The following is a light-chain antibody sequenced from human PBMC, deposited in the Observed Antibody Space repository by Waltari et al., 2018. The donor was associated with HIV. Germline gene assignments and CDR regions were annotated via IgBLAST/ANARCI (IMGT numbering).Light chain of an antibody. V-gene: IGKV3-15*01. CDR3: QQYNNWPSIT. Sequence: EIVMTQSPATLSVSPGERATLSCRASQSVMNNLAWYQQKPGQAPRLLIYGASTRATGIPVRFTGSGSGTEFILTISRLESEDFAVYYCQQYNNWPSITFGQGTRLEIK. CDR2: GAS. J-gene: IGKJ5*01. CDR1: QSVMNN.